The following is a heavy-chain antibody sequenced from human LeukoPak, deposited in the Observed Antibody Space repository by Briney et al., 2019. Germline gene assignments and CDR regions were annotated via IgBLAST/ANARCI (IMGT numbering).Heavy chain of an antibody. J-gene: IGHJ3*02. CDR3: ARGGGDSGSYGFDI. CDR2: IYYSGST. CDR1: GGSISSSSYY. D-gene: IGHD3-10*01. V-gene: IGHV4-39*07. Sequence: PSETLSLTCTVSGGSISSSSYYWGWIRQPPGKGLEWIGSIYYSGSTYYNPSLKSRVTISIDTSKNQFSLKLSSVTAADTAVYYCARGGGDSGSYGFDIWGQGTMVTVSS.